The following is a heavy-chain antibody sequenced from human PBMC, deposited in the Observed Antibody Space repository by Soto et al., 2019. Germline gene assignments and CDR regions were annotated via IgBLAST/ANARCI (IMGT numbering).Heavy chain of an antibody. CDR2: IVGNGEST. Sequence: EVQVLESGGGLVQPGGSLRLSCVASEFSSSNYAMSWVRQAPGTGLEWVSGIVGNGESTYYADSVKGRFTISRDNSKNTLYLQMNRLRAEDTAVYYCSKGWGDYWGQGTLVTVSS. J-gene: IGHJ4*02. CDR1: EFSSSNYA. D-gene: IGHD7-27*01. CDR3: SKGWGDY. V-gene: IGHV3-23*01.